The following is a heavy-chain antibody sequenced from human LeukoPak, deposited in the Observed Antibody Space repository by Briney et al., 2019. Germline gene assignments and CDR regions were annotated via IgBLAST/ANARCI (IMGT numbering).Heavy chain of an antibody. CDR3: ARVEGSYYHDSSGYSAH. CDR1: GYTFTNYG. CDR2: ISAHNRNT. Sequence: ASVKVSYKASGYTFTNYGVTWVRQAPGQGLEWMGWISAHNRNTNYAQKFQGRVTMTTDTSTSTAYMELRSLISDDTAVYYCARVEGSYYHDSSGYSAHWGQGTLVTVSS. V-gene: IGHV1-18*01. J-gene: IGHJ1*01. D-gene: IGHD3-22*01.